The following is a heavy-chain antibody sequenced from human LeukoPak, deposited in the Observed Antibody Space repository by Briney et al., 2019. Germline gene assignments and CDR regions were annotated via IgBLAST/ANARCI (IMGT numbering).Heavy chain of an antibody. Sequence: GGSLRLSCTASGFAFSSFAMHLVRQAPGKGLEWVAVISYDGSNKYFADSVKGRFTISRDNSKNTLYLQMNSLRAEDTAVYYCARDQMISAAGLDYWGQGTLVTVSS. V-gene: IGHV3-30-3*01. CDR2: ISYDGSNK. D-gene: IGHD6-13*01. CDR3: ARDQMISAAGLDY. J-gene: IGHJ4*02. CDR1: GFAFSSFA.